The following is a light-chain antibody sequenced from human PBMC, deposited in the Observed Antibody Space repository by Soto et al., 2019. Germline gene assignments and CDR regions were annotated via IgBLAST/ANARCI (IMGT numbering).Light chain of an antibody. CDR3: QQYNTYPWT. CDR1: QSIRSW. Sequence: DIQMTQSPATLSESVGDRVTITCRASQSIRSWLAWYQQKPGKVPKLLIDDASSLESGVPSRFSGSGSGTEFTLTISSLQPDDFATYYCQQYNTYPWTFGQGTKVEIK. V-gene: IGKV1-5*01. J-gene: IGKJ1*01. CDR2: DAS.